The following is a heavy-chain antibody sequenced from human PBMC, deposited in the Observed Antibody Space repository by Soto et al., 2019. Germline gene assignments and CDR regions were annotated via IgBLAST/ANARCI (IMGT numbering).Heavy chain of an antibody. D-gene: IGHD3-22*01. Sequence: SETLSLTCTVSGASISSSSYYWGWIRQPPGKGLEWIGSIYCSGSTYYNPSLKSRVTISVDTSKNQFSLKLSSVTAADTAVYYCARRLYYDSSGFEGGGMDVWGQGTTVTVSS. V-gene: IGHV4-39*01. CDR1: GASISSSSYY. CDR3: ARRLYYDSSGFEGGGMDV. J-gene: IGHJ6*02. CDR2: IYCSGST.